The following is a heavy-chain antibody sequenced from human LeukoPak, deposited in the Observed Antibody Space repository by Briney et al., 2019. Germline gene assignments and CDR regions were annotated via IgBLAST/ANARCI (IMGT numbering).Heavy chain of an antibody. CDR3: ASRSGWYDYYGMDV. CDR2: ISGSGGST. J-gene: IGHJ6*02. Sequence: GGSLRLSCAASGFTFSSYAMSWVRQAPGKGLEWVSAISGSGGSTYYADSVKGRFTISRDNSKNTLYLQMNSLRAEDTAVYYCASRSGWYDYYGMDVWGQGTTVTVSS. D-gene: IGHD6-19*01. V-gene: IGHV3-23*01. CDR1: GFTFSSYA.